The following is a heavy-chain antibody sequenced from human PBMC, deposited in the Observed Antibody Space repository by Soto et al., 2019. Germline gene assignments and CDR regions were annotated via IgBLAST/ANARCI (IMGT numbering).Heavy chain of an antibody. D-gene: IGHD6-19*01. V-gene: IGHV3-53*04. J-gene: IGHJ4*02. CDR3: ARGAGYSRGWYDY. Sequence: EVQLVESGGDLVQPGGSLRLSCAASGFTVSSNFMSWVRQAPGKGLEWVSVIYSGGTTYYADSVKGRFTISRHNSKNTLHLQMNSLRPEDTAVYYCARGAGYSRGWYDYWGQGTLVTVSS. CDR2: IYSGGTT. CDR1: GFTVSSNF.